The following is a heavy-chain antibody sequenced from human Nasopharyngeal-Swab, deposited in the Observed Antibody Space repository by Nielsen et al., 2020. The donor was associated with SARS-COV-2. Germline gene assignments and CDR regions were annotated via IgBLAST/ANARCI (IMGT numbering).Heavy chain of an antibody. CDR1: GFTFSSYS. CDR3: ASSGTGARFDY. Sequence: GRSLRLSCAASGFTFSSYSMNWVRQLPGEGLEWVSSISSSSSYIYYADSVKGRFTISRDNAKNSLYLQMNSVRAEDTAVYYCASSGTGARFDYWGQGTLVTVSS. J-gene: IGHJ4*02. CDR2: ISSSSSYI. D-gene: IGHD1-1*01. V-gene: IGHV3-21*01.